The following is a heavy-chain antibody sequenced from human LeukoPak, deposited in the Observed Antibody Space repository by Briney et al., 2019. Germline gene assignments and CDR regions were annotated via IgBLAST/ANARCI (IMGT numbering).Heavy chain of an antibody. CDR2: ISGSGGST. Sequence: GGSLRLSCAASGFTFSSYAMSWVRQAPGKGLEWVSAISGSGGSTYYADSVKGRFTISRDNSKNTLYLQMNSLRAEDTAVYYCARDAAPYDYVWGSYRLGFYYWGQGTLVTVSS. J-gene: IGHJ4*02. V-gene: IGHV3-23*01. D-gene: IGHD3-16*02. CDR1: GFTFSSYA. CDR3: ARDAAPYDYVWGSYRLGFYY.